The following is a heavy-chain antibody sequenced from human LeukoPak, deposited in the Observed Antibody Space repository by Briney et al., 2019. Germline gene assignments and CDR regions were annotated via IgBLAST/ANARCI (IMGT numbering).Heavy chain of an antibody. CDR3: ARVRRGRGSLTTYYYYYYTDV. V-gene: IGHV4-4*07. CDR1: GVPVGGYC. J-gene: IGHJ6*03. D-gene: IGHD3-16*01. Sequence: AETLSLTCSVSGVPVGGYCWSWIRQPAGGGLEWVGRIYTSGSTKYNPSLKSRVTISADKSKNQLSLKLSSVTAADTAVHSCARVRRGRGSLTTYYYYYYTDVWGKGTTVTVSS. CDR2: IYTSGST.